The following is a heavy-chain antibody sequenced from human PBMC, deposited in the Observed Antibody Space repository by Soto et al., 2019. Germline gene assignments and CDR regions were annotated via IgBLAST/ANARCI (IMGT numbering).Heavy chain of an antibody. CDR1: GYAFTAYY. CDR3: ARLATGGPPYHFDY. J-gene: IGHJ4*02. V-gene: IGHV1-46*01. D-gene: IGHD3-10*01. CDR2: IYPGGATT. Sequence: QVQLVQSGAEVKKPGASVRLSCKAPGYAFTAYYVHWVRQAPGQGPEWMGVIYPGGATTSYGQKFRGRVTMTRDTSTSTVYMDLISLTSEDTAVYFCARLATGGPPYHFDYWGQGTLVIVSS.